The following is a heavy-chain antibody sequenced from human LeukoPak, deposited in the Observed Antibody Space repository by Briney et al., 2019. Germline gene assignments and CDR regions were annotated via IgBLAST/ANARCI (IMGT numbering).Heavy chain of an antibody. V-gene: IGHV1-69*13. CDR2: IIPIFGTA. D-gene: IGHD5-24*01. Sequence: SVKVSCTASGGTFSSYAISWVRQAPGQGLEWMGGIIPIFGTANYAQKFQGRVTITADESTSTAYMELSSLRSEDTAVYYCAREGDRDGYNRFDYWGQGPLVPVSS. CDR1: GGTFSSYA. J-gene: IGHJ4*02. CDR3: AREGDRDGYNRFDY.